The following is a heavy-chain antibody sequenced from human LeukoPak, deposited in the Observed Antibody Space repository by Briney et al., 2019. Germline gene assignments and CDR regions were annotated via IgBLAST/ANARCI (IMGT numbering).Heavy chain of an antibody. J-gene: IGHJ4*02. Sequence: SETLSLTCTVSGGSIRNYYWNWIRQPPGKRLEWIGDMFYSGNTNYSPSLKSRVTISVDTSKNQFSLSLSSMTTADTAVYYCARGRSSGWTYFDYWGQGTLVTVSS. CDR1: GGSIRNYY. V-gene: IGHV4-59*01. D-gene: IGHD6-19*01. CDR2: MFYSGNT. CDR3: ARGRSSGWTYFDY.